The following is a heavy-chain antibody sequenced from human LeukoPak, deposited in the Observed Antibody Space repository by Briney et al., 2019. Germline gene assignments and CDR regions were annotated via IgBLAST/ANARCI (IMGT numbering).Heavy chain of an antibody. Sequence: SETLSLTCTVSGGSISSSSYYWGWIRQPPGKGLEWIGSIYYSGSTYYNPSLKSRVTISVDTSKNQFSLKLSSVTAADTAVYYCARASAAEGEYNWFDPWGQGTLVTVSS. J-gene: IGHJ5*02. D-gene: IGHD6-13*01. CDR3: ARASAAEGEYNWFDP. CDR2: IYYSGST. CDR1: GGSISSSSYY. V-gene: IGHV4-39*07.